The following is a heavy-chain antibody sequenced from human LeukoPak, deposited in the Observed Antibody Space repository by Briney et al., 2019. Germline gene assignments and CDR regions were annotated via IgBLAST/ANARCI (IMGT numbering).Heavy chain of an antibody. Sequence: SQTLSLTCAISGDSVSSNIAAWNWIRQSPSRGLEWLGRTYYRSKWYNDYAVSVKSRITINPDTSKNQFSLQLNSVTPEDTAVYYCARGVGGSYTDHTDDAFDIWGQGTMVTVSS. CDR1: GDSVSSNIAA. V-gene: IGHV6-1*01. CDR3: ARGVGGSYTDHTDDAFDI. CDR2: TYYRSKWYN. J-gene: IGHJ3*02. D-gene: IGHD1-26*01.